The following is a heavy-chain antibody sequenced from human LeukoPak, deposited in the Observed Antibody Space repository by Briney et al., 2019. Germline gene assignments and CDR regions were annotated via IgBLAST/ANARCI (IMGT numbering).Heavy chain of an antibody. V-gene: IGHV4-59*01. D-gene: IGHD6-6*01. CDR3: AKYSSSSGYYYYYMDV. CDR1: GGSISSYY. CDR2: IYYSGST. Sequence: PSETLSLTCTVSGGSISSYYWSWIRQPPGKGLEWIGYIYYSGSTNYNPSLKSRVTISVDTSKNQFSLKLSSVTAADTAVYYCAKYSSSSGYYYYYMDVWGKGTTVTVSS. J-gene: IGHJ6*03.